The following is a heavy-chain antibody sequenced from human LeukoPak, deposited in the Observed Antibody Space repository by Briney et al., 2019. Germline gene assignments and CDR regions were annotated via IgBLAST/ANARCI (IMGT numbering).Heavy chain of an antibody. CDR1: GFTFSSYA. Sequence: GGSLRLSCAASGFTFSSYAMHWVRQAPGKGLEWVAVISYDGSNKYYADSVKGRFTISRDNSKNTLYLQMNSLRAEDTAVYYCASDWGYWGQGTLATVSS. CDR3: ASDWGY. CDR2: ISYDGSNK. V-gene: IGHV3-30*01. D-gene: IGHD3-16*01. J-gene: IGHJ4*02.